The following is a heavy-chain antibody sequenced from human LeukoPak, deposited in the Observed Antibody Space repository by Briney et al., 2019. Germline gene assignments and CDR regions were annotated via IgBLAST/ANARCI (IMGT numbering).Heavy chain of an antibody. Sequence: PSETLSLTCTVSGGSISSHYWSWIRQPPGKGLEWIGYIYYSGSTNYNPSLKSRVTISVDTSKNQFSLKLSSVTAADTAVYYCARGYRNWGQGTLVTVSS. J-gene: IGHJ4*02. CDR3: ARGYRN. CDR2: IYYSGST. CDR1: GGSISSHY. D-gene: IGHD1-26*01. V-gene: IGHV4-59*11.